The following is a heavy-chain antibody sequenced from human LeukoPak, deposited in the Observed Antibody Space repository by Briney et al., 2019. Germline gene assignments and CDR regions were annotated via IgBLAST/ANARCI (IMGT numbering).Heavy chain of an antibody. V-gene: IGHV1-2*02. Sequence: GASVKVSCKASGYTFTDYYIHWVRQAPGQGLEWMGWIVPHSGGTNYAQNYQGGITMTRDTSISTAYMELSSLRSDDTAVYYCARNAYCDSTNCYAWFDPWGQGTLVTVSS. CDR2: IVPHSGGT. D-gene: IGHD2-2*01. CDR1: GYTFTDYY. CDR3: ARNAYCDSTNCYAWFDP. J-gene: IGHJ5*02.